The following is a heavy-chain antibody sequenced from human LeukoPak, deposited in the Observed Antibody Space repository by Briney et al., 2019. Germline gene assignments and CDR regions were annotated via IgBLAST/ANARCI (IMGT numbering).Heavy chain of an antibody. J-gene: IGHJ4*02. CDR3: ARAVVGSAYDYFGY. CDR1: GFTFSNYN. D-gene: IGHD5-12*01. V-gene: IGHV3-21*01. Sequence: GGSLRLSCAASGFTFSNYNMNWVRQAPGKGLEWVSFISNGGGYIYYTDSVKGRFTISRDNAKNSLFLQMNSLRAEDTAVYFCARAVVGSAYDYFGYWGQGTLVTVSS. CDR2: ISNGGGYI.